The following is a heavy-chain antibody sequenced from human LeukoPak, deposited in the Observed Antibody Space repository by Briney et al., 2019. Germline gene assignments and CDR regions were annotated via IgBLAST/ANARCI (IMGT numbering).Heavy chain of an antibody. CDR1: GGSISSSNW. V-gene: IGHV4-4*02. Sequence: ASETLSLTCAVSGGSISSSNWWSWVRQPPGKGLEWIGYIYYSGSTNYNPSLKSRVTISVDTSKNQFSLKLSSVTAADTAVYYCARVRVPTARMDVWGQGTTVTVSS. J-gene: IGHJ6*02. CDR3: ARVRVPTARMDV. CDR2: IYYSGST.